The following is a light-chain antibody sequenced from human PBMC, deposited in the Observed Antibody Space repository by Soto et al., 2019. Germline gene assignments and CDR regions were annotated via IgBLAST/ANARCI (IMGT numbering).Light chain of an antibody. CDR1: QSISSY. J-gene: IGKJ1*01. CDR3: QQSYSTPRT. V-gene: IGKV1-39*01. CDR2: AAS. Sequence: DIQMTQSPSSLSASVGDRVTITCRASQSISSYLNWYQQKPGKAPKVLIYAASSLQSGVPSRFSGSGSGTDFTLTISSLQPGDFATYYCQQSYSTPRTFGQGTKVEIK.